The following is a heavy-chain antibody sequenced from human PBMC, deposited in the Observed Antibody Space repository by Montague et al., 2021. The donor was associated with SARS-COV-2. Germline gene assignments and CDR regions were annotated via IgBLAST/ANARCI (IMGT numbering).Heavy chain of an antibody. CDR1: GFTFSSYD. V-gene: IGHV3-13*01. CDR3: ARGLRYFDWSPYGMGV. D-gene: IGHD3-9*01. CDR2: IGSAGDT. Sequence: SLRLSCAASGFTFSSYDMHWVRQTTRKGLEWVSAIGSAGDTYYPGSVRGRFTISRENAKNSLYLQMNSLRAGDTAVYYCARGLRYFDWSPYGMGVWGQGTTVTVSS. J-gene: IGHJ6*02.